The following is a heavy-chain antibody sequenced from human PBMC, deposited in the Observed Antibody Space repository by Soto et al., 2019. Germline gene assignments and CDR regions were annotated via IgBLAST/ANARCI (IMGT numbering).Heavy chain of an antibody. CDR3: ARAAARRQLWIDY. J-gene: IGHJ4*02. CDR1: GFTLSSYS. V-gene: IGHV3-48*04. CDR2: ISSSSSTI. Sequence: GGSLRLSCAASGFTLSSYSMNWVRQAPGKGLEWVSYISSSSSTIYYADSVKGRFTISRDNAKNSLYLQMNSLRAEDTAGYYCARAAARRQLWIDYWGQGTLVTVSS. D-gene: IGHD5-18*01.